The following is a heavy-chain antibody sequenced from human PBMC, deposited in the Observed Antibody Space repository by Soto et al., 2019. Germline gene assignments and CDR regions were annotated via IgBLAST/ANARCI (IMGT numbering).Heavy chain of an antibody. Sequence: SVKVSFKASGGTFSTSSFVWVRQGPGQGLEWMGGIIPIFTRTNFAQKFQGRVTFSADESTRTTYMELRSLTSEDTAIYYCARDVVRSTAGDSWGQGTLVTVSS. CDR2: IIPIFTRT. V-gene: IGHV1-69*13. D-gene: IGHD2-15*01. CDR1: GGTFSTSS. CDR3: ARDVVRSTAGDS. J-gene: IGHJ4*02.